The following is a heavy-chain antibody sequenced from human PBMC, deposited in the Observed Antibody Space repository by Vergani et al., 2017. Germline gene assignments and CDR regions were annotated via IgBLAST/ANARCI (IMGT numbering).Heavy chain of an antibody. Sequence: VQLVESGGGVVQPGRSLRLSCAASGFTFNQYGMHWVRQAPGKGLEWVAFIGSSGPYINYADSVKGRFIISRDNTNNSLFLQLRSLRAEDAAVYYCARDCTSGGCPDNYGMDVWGQGATVTVSS. CDR2: IGSSGPYI. CDR1: GFTFNQYG. J-gene: IGHJ6*02. V-gene: IGHV3-21*06. CDR3: ARDCTSGGCPDNYGMDV. D-gene: IGHD2-8*01.